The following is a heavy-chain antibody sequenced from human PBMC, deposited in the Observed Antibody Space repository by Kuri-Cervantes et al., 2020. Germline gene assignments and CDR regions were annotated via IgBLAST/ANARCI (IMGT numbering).Heavy chain of an antibody. CDR1: GFTFSSYA. Sequence: GESLKISCAASGFTFSSYAMHWVRQAPGKGLEWVAVISYDGSNKYYADSVKGRFTISRDNSKNTLYLQMNSLRAEDTAVYYCVRARGGPSYYLGVWGKGTTVTVSS. V-gene: IGHV3-30*01. CDR2: ISYDGSNK. CDR3: VRARGGPSYYLGV. J-gene: IGHJ6*03. D-gene: IGHD3-16*01.